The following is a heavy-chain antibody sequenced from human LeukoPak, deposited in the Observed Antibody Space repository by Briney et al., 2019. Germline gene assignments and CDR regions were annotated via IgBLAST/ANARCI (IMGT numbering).Heavy chain of an antibody. J-gene: IGHJ4*02. CDR3: TRDHGIVVVTAAAQYYFDY. Sequence: GGSLRLSCTASGFTFGDYAMSWVRQAPGKGLEWVGFIRSKAYGGTTEYAASVKGRFTISRDDSKSIAYLQMNSLKTEDTAVYYCTRDHGIVVVTAAAQYYFDYWGQGTLVTVSS. CDR1: GFTFGDYA. CDR2: IRSKAYGGTT. D-gene: IGHD2-2*01. V-gene: IGHV3-49*04.